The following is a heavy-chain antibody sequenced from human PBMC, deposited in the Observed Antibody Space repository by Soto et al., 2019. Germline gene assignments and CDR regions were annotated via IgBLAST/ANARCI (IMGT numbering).Heavy chain of an antibody. CDR3: ARGDYDILTGSQRGFDP. CDR1: VISITNYW. D-gene: IGHD3-9*01. CDR2: IEHRDSST. Sequence: PGESLNISSKASVISITNYWSHWVRQKPGKSLEWLGGIEHRDSSTNYSPSFQGHVTISADKSNSTAYLQWKSLKAADTAMYYCARGDYDILTGSQRGFDPWGQGTLVPGSS. J-gene: IGHJ5*02. V-gene: IGHV5-10-1*01.